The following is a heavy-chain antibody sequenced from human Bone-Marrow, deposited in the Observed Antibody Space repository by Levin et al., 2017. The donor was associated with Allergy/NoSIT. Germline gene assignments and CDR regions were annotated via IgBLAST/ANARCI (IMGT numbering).Heavy chain of an antibody. CDR2: ISWNGGST. D-gene: IGHD4-17*01. CDR3: ARERPQLRPFDY. J-gene: IGHJ4*02. Sequence: ASVKVSCAASGFIFDNFGMNWVRQAPGKGLEWVSGISWNGGSTGYADSVKGRFTISRDNAKNSLYLQMNSLRAEDTAMYFCARERPQLRPFDYWGQGTLVTVSS. CDR1: GFIFDNFG. V-gene: IGHV3-20*04.